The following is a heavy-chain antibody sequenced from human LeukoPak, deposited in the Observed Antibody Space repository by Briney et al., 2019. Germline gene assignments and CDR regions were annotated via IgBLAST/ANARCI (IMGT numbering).Heavy chain of an antibody. CDR1: GFTFDDYA. V-gene: IGHV3-43D*03. D-gene: IGHD6-19*01. J-gene: IGHJ4*02. CDR3: ARDAVGSGWGPYFDY. CDR2: ISWDGGST. Sequence: TGGSLRLSCAASGFTFDDYAMHWVRQAPWKGLEWVSLISWDGGSTYYADSVKGRFTISRDNAKNSLYLQMNSLRAEDTAVYYCARDAVGSGWGPYFDYWGQGTLVTVSS.